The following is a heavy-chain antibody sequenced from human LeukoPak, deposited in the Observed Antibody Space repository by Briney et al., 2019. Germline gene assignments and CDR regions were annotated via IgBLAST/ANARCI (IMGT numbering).Heavy chain of an antibody. D-gene: IGHD1-7*01. J-gene: IGHJ4*02. V-gene: IGHV3-23*01. CDR3: ASHPRELLLYYFDY. CDR2: ISGSGGST. Sequence: GGSLRLSCAASGFTFSSYAMRWVRQAPGKGLEWVSGISGSGGSTYYADSVKGRFTISRDNSKNTLYLQMNSLRAEDTAVYYCASHPRELLLYYFDYWGQGTLVTVSS. CDR1: GFTFSSYA.